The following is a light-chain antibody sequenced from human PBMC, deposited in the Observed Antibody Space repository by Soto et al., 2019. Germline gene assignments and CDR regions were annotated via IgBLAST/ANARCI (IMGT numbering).Light chain of an antibody. CDR1: QDIRNF. V-gene: IGKV1-27*01. CDR3: QKYSSVPV. Sequence: DIQMTQSPPSLSASVGDRVTITCRASQDIRNFVAWYQQKPGKAPTLLIYAAYTLQSGVPSRSSGSGSGTDFTLTINSLQPEDVATYSCQKYSSVPVFGPGTKVEIK. J-gene: IGKJ3*01. CDR2: AAY.